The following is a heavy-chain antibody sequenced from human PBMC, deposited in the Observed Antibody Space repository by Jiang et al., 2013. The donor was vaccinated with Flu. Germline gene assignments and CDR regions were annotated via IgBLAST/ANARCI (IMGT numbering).Heavy chain of an antibody. Sequence: ETLSLTCTVSGGSISSSSYYWGWIRQPPGKGLEWIGSIYYSGSTYYNPSLKSRVTISVDTSKNQFSLKLSSVTAADTAVYYCARKSPDIVVENWFDPWGQGTLVTVSS. D-gene: IGHD2-2*01. V-gene: IGHV4-39*01. CDR3: ARKSPDIVVENWFDP. CDR1: GGSISSSSYY. CDR2: IYYSGST. J-gene: IGHJ5*02.